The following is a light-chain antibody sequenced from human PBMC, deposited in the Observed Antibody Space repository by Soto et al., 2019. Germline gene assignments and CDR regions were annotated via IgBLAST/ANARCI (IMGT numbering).Light chain of an antibody. CDR3: QQYDNLPYT. CDR1: QDISNY. Sequence: DIQMTQSPSSLSAAVGDRVTITCQASQDISNYLNWYQQKPGKAPKLLIYDASNLETGVQSRFSGSGSGTDFNFTISSLQPEDIATYYCQQYDNLPYTFGQGTKLEIK. J-gene: IGKJ2*01. CDR2: DAS. V-gene: IGKV1-33*01.